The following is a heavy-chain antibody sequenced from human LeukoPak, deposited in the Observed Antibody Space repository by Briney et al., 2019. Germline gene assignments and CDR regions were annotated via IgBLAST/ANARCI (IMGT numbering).Heavy chain of an antibody. CDR1: GGSISSYY. J-gene: IGHJ4*02. Sequence: SETLSLTCTVSGGSISSYYWGWIRQPPGKGLEWIGSIYYSGSTYYNPSLKSRVTISVDTSKNQFSLKLSSVTAADTAVYYCARDRGTYYYDSSGYPAPQGLDYWGQGTLVTVSS. V-gene: IGHV4-39*07. D-gene: IGHD3-22*01. CDR2: IYYSGST. CDR3: ARDRGTYYYDSSGYPAPQGLDY.